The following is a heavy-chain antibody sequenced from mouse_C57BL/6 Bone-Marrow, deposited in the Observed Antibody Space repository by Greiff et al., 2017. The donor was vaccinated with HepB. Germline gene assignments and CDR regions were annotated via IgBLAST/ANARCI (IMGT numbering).Heavy chain of an antibody. V-gene: IGHV1-72*01. CDR1: GYTFTSYW. J-gene: IGHJ4*01. CDR3: ARHPNWDAMDY. D-gene: IGHD4-1*01. Sequence: QVQLQQPGAELVKPGASVKLSCKASGYTFTSYWMHWVKQRPGRGLEWIGRIDPNSGSTKYNEKFKSKATLTVDKPSSTADMQLSSLTSADSAVYYCARHPNWDAMDYGGQGTSVTVSS. CDR2: IDPNSGST.